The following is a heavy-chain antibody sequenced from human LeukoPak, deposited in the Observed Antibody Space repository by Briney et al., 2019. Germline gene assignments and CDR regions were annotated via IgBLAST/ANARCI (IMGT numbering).Heavy chain of an antibody. CDR1: GFTVSSNY. D-gene: IGHD3-10*01. J-gene: IGHJ4*02. Sequence: PGGSLRLSCAASGFTVSSNYMSWVRQAPGKGLEWVSVIYSGGSTYYADSVKDRFTISRDNSKNTLYLQMNSLRAEDTAVYYCARDRDYGFGELLHDYWGQGTLVTVSS. CDR3: ARDRDYGFGELLHDY. V-gene: IGHV3-66*01. CDR2: IYSGGST.